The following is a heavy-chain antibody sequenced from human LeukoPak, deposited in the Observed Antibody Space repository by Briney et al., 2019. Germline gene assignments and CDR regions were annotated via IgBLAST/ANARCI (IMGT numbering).Heavy chain of an antibody. CDR2: ISSSGSTI. J-gene: IGHJ4*02. D-gene: IGHD1-1*01. Sequence: GGSLRLSCAASGFTFSSYEMNWVRQAPGKGLEWVSYISSSGSTIYYADSVKGRFTISRDNAKNSLYLQMNSLRAEDTAVYYCARGGPTAGRFDYWGQGTLVTVSP. CDR1: GFTFSSYE. V-gene: IGHV3-48*03. CDR3: ARGGPTAGRFDY.